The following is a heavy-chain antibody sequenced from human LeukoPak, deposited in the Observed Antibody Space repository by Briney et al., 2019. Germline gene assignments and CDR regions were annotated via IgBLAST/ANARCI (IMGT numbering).Heavy chain of an antibody. CDR3: AKDAISAAGTVNWFDP. CDR2: SSGSDGST. V-gene: IGHV3-23*01. Sequence: ETLSLTCTVSGGSISSYYWSWVRQAPGKGLEWVSASSGSDGSTYYADSVKGRFTISRDNSKNTLYLQMNSLRAEDTAVYYCAKDAISAAGTVNWFDPWGQGTLVTVSS. D-gene: IGHD6-13*01. CDR1: GGSISSYY. J-gene: IGHJ5*02.